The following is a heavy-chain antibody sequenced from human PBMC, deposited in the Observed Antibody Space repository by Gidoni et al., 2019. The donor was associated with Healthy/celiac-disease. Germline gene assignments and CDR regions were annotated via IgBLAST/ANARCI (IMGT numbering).Heavy chain of an antibody. J-gene: IGHJ4*02. CDR1: GYTFTGSY. CDR2: INANSGGT. V-gene: IGHV1-2*02. CDR3: ARDRSRWELLPGY. Sequence: QVQLVQSGAEVTKPGASVKVSCKASGYTFTGSYMHWVRQAPGQGLEWMGWINANSGGTNYAQKFQGRVTRTRDTSISTAYMELSRLRSDDTAVYYCARDRSRWELLPGYWGQGTLVTVSS. D-gene: IGHD1-26*01.